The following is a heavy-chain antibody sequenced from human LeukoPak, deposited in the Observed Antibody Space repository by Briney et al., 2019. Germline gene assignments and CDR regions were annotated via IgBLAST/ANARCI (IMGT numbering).Heavy chain of an antibody. D-gene: IGHD3/OR15-3a*01. J-gene: IGHJ4*02. Sequence: GRSLRLSCAASGFTFSRYGMHWVRQAPGKGLEWVAVIWYDGSNRYYADSVKGRFTISRDNSKNTLYLQMNSLRAEDTAVYYCAKRGTGTYNFDYWGQGTLVTVSS. CDR1: GFTFSRYG. CDR3: AKRGTGTYNFDY. V-gene: IGHV3-33*06. CDR2: IWYDGSNR.